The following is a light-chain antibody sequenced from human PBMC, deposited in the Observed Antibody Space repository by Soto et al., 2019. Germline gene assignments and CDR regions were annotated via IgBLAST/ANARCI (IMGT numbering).Light chain of an antibody. CDR1: QSISNW. V-gene: IGKV1-5*03. CDR3: QQYSDNWT. CDR2: KAS. Sequence: DIQMTQSPSTLSASVGDRVTITCRASQSISNWLAWYQQKPETAPNLLIYKASTLQSGVPSRFSGSGSGTEFPLTIGSLQPDDSATYSCQQYSDNWTFGQGTKVEIK. J-gene: IGKJ1*01.